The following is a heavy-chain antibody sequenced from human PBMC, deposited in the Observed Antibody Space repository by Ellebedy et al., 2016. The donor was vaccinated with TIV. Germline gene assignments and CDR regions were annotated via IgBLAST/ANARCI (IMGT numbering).Heavy chain of an antibody. CDR3: ASLKGTGDAFDI. CDR1: GYTFTSYG. CDR2: ISAYNGNT. V-gene: IGHV1-18*01. D-gene: IGHD1-1*01. Sequence: ASVKVSXXASGYTFTSYGISWVRQAPGQGLEWMGWISAYNGNTNYAQKLQGRVTMTTDTSTSTAYMELRSLRSDDTAVYYCASLKGTGDAFDIWGQGTMVTVPS. J-gene: IGHJ3*02.